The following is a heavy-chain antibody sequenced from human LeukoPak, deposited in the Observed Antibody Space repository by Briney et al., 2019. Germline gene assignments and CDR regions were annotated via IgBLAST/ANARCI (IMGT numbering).Heavy chain of an antibody. CDR3: ARSGTKTNGFDY. Sequence: PSETLSHTCTVSGGSITTYYWSWIREPPGKGLEWIGYIYYSGSTNYSPSLQSRVTISVDTSRNQFSLRLSSVTAADTAMYYCARSGTKTNGFDYWGQGTLVTVSS. V-gene: IGHV4-59*01. J-gene: IGHJ4*02. CDR2: IYYSGST. CDR1: GGSITTYY. D-gene: IGHD2-8*01.